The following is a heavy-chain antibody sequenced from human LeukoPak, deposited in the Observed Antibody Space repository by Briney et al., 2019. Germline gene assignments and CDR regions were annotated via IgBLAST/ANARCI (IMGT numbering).Heavy chain of an antibody. J-gene: IGHJ5*02. CDR1: GGSFSGYY. V-gene: IGHV4-34*01. D-gene: IGHD5-18*01. CDR3: ARGRIQLWLLT. CDR2: ISHSGST. Sequence: SETLSLTCAVYGGSFSGYYWSWIRQPPGKGLEWIGDISHSGSTNYNPSLKSRVTISVDTSKIQFSLKLSSVTAADTAVYYCARGRIQLWLLTWGQGTLVTVSS.